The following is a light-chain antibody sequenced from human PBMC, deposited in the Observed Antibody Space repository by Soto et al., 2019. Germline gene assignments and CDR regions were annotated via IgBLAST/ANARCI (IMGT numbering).Light chain of an antibody. CDR2: GAS. Sequence: IIVSMSAVTLSLSPGEIATFSCRASQSVSSSYIAWYQQKRGQAPRRLIYGASIRATGIPDRFSGSRSGTDFTLTISRLEPEDFALYYCQQYHTLPLTFGQGTKVDI. CDR3: QQYHTLPLT. J-gene: IGKJ1*01. CDR1: QSVSSSY. V-gene: IGKV3-20*01.